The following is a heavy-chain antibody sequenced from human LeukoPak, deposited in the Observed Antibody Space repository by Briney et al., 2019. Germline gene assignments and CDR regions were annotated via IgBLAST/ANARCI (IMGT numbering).Heavy chain of an antibody. D-gene: IGHD2-15*01. CDR1: GFTFSTYS. CDR3: ATPRGCNGGSCYSPPFDY. V-gene: IGHV3-21*04. CDR2: ISSSSSYI. J-gene: IGHJ4*02. Sequence: GGSLRLSCAASGFTFSTYSMNWVRQAPGKGLEWVSSISSSSSYIYYADSVKGRFTISRDNAKNSLYLQMNSLRAEDTAVYYCATPRGCNGGSCYSPPFDYWGQGTLVTVSS.